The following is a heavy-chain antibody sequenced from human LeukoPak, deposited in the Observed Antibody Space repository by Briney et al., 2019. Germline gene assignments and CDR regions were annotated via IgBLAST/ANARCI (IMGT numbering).Heavy chain of an antibody. CDR3: ARHYYGSGYYYYYYMDV. D-gene: IGHD3-10*01. CDR2: INHSGST. V-gene: IGHV4-34*01. J-gene: IGHJ6*03. Sequence: SETLSLTCAVYGGSFSGYYWSWIRQPPGKGLEWIGEINHSGSTNYNPSLKSRVTISVDTSKSQFSLKLSSVTAADTAVYYCARHYYGSGYYYYYYMDVWGKGTTVTISS. CDR1: GGSFSGYY.